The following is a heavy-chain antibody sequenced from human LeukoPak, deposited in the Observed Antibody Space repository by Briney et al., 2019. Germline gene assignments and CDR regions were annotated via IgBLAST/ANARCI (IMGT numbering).Heavy chain of an antibody. J-gene: IGHJ2*01. D-gene: IGHD3-22*01. CDR2: IYYSGST. Sequence: PSETLSLTCTVSGGSISSYYWSWIRQPPGKGLEWIGYIYYSGSTNYNPSLKSRVTISVDTSKNQFSLKLSSVTAADTAVYYCARGADSSGYYSSWYFDLWGRGTLVTVSP. V-gene: IGHV4-59*01. CDR3: ARGADSSGYYSSWYFDL. CDR1: GGSISSYY.